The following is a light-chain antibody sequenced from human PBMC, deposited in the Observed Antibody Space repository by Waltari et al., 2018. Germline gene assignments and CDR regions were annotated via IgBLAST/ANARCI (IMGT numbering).Light chain of an antibody. CDR1: RSDIGAYKF. CDR2: EAT. Sequence: QSVLTQPASVSGSPGQSINISCTATRSDIGAYKFVSWFQQLPGQAPRLLISEATKRPSGVSYRFSGSKSGNTASLSISDLQAEDEADYYCCSYVGGSRVLFGGGTKLTV. CDR3: CSYVGGSRVL. J-gene: IGLJ2*01. V-gene: IGLV2-23*01.